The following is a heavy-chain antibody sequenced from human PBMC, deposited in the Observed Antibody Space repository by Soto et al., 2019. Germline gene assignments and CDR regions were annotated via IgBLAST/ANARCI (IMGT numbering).Heavy chain of an antibody. CDR3: AGKYCGGDFYSHYYYYNCMDV. CDR1: RFTFSSYA. J-gene: IGHJ6*02. CDR2: ISYDGSNK. Sequence: GRSLRLSCAASRFTFSSYAMHWVRQAPGKGLEWVAVISYDGSNKYYADSVKGRFTISRDNSKNTLYLQMNSLRAEDTAVYYCAGKYCGGDFYSHYYYYNCMDVWCQGTTGTGSS. D-gene: IGHD2-21*02. V-gene: IGHV3-30-3*01.